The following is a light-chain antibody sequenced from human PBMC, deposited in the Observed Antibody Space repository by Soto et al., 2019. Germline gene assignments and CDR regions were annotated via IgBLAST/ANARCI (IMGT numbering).Light chain of an antibody. CDR1: QGIGDY. J-gene: IGKJ1*01. Sequence: DIQPTQSPPALAPPSRASPTITFRASQGIGDYVNWYQQKPGKAPKLLIHDAVILQTGVPSRFSGSRSGTEFTLTISSLQPEDFAAYYCQRDYNNMRTFGQGTKVDIK. CDR3: QRDYNNMRT. V-gene: IGKV1-39*01. CDR2: DAV.